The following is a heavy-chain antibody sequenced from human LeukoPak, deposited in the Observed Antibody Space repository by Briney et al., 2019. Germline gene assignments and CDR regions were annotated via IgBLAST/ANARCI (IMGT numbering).Heavy chain of an antibody. CDR1: GFTFNNYW. J-gene: IGHJ4*02. CDR3: ASYPGYCSGGSCFDY. V-gene: IGHV3-7*01. CDR2: IKQDGSEK. D-gene: IGHD2-15*01. Sequence: GGSLRLSCAASGFTFNNYWMNWVRQAPGKGLEWVANIKQDGSEKYYVDSVKGRFTISRDNAKNSLYLQMNSLRAEDTAVYYCASYPGYCSGGSCFDYWGQGTLVTASS.